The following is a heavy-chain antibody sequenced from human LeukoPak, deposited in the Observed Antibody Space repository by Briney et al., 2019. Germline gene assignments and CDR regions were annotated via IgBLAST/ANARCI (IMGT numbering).Heavy chain of an antibody. V-gene: IGHV1-2*02. J-gene: IGHJ4*02. CDR2: INPNSGGT. D-gene: IGHD3-3*01. Sequence: ASVKVSCKASGYTFTGYYMHWVRQAPGQGLEWMGWINPNSGGTNYAQKFQGRVTMTRDTSISTAYMVLSRLRSDDTAVYYCARGGRDDFWSGYYTRPYYFDYWGQGTLVTVSS. CDR1: GYTFTGYY. CDR3: ARGGRDDFWSGYYTRPYYFDY.